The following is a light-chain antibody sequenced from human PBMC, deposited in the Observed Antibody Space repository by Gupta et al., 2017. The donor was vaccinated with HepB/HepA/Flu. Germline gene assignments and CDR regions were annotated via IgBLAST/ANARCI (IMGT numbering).Light chain of an antibody. CDR3: QQSYSTPWT. CDR2: ASS. J-gene: IGKJ1*01. CDR1: QSISSY. V-gene: IGKV1-39*01. Sequence: DIQTTQSPSSLSASVGDRVTITCRASQSISSYLNWYQQKPGKAPKLLIYASSSLQRGLPSRFSRSGSGTDSTLTISSLQPEDFATYYCQQSYSTPWTFGQGTKVEIK.